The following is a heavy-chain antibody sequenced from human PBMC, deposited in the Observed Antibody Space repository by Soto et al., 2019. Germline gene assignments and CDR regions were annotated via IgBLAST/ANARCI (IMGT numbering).Heavy chain of an antibody. CDR2: ISGSGGRI. Sequence: EVQLLESGGGLVQPGGSLRLSCAASGFTLSNYAMSWVRQAPGKGLEWVSTISGSGGRIYYADSVKGRFTISRDNSKNTLYMQMSSLRAEDTAVYYCGETDGVEGQLVASWGQGTVVTVSS. J-gene: IGHJ4*02. V-gene: IGHV3-23*01. D-gene: IGHD6-6*01. CDR3: GETDGVEGQLVAS. CDR1: GFTLSNYA.